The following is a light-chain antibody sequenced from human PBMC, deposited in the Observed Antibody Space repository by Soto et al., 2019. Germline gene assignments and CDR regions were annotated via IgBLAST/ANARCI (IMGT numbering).Light chain of an antibody. CDR3: QKCKVAPFT. CDR1: QSISSY. J-gene: IGKJ4*01. CDR2: AAS. V-gene: IGKV1-27*01. Sequence: DIQIPQSTSSLSASVGARVTIPCRTSQSISSYLNWYQQKPGKVPKLLIYAASTLQSGVPSRFIGSGSGTDFTLTISSLQPEDVATYYCQKCKVAPFTFGGGTKVDIK.